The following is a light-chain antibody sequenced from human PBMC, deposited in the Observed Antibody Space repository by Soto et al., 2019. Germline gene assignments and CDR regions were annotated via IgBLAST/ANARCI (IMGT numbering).Light chain of an antibody. CDR1: TSDVGGYNY. CDR2: DVS. V-gene: IGLV2-11*01. J-gene: IGLJ1*01. CDR3: CSYAGSYTYV. Sequence: QSALTQPRSVSGSPGQSVTISCTGTTSDVGGYNYVSWYQQHPGKAPKLMISDVSKRPSGVPDRFSGSKSGNTASLTISGLQAEDEADYYFCSYAGSYTYVFGTGTKLTVL.